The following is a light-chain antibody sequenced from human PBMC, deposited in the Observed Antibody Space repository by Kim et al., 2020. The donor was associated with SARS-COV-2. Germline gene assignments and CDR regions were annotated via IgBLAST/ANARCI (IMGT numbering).Light chain of an antibody. J-gene: IGKJ5*01. Sequence: EIQMTQSPPSLPASIGDTVTITCQASQDISNYLNWYQQKSGIAPRALIFDASNLESGVPSRFSGSGSGTHFTLRITSLQPEDIATYYCQQYHNLPITFGQGTRLDIK. CDR2: DAS. CDR1: QDISNY. CDR3: QQYHNLPIT. V-gene: IGKV1-33*01.